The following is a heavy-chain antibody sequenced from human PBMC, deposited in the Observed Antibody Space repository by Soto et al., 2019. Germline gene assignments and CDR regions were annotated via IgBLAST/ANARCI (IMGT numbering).Heavy chain of an antibody. CDR1: GFTFSSYG. V-gene: IGHV3-30*03. CDR2: ISYDGSNK. D-gene: IGHD1-1*01. Sequence: PGGSLRLSCAASGFTFSSYGMHWVRQAPGKGLEWVAVISYDGSNKYYADSVKGRFTISRDNSKNTLYLQMNSLRAEDTAVYYCARNDGVETFDYWGQGTLVTVSS. J-gene: IGHJ4*02. CDR3: ARNDGVETFDY.